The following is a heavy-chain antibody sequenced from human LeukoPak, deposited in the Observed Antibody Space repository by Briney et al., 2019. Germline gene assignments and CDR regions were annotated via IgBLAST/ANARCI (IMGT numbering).Heavy chain of an antibody. CDR1: GGSFSGYY. D-gene: IGHD2-2*01. CDR3: ARAAWPVRAFDY. J-gene: IGHJ4*02. V-gene: IGHV4-34*01. CDR2: INHSGST. Sequence: SETLSLTCEVYGGSFSGYYWSCIRQPPGKGLEWIGQINHSGSTNSNPSLKSRVSMSVDTSKNQFSLKLSSVTAADTAVYYCARAAWPVRAFDYWGQGTLVTVSS.